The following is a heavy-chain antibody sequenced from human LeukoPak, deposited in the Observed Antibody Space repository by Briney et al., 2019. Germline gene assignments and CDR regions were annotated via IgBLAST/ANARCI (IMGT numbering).Heavy chain of an antibody. Sequence: GGSLRLSCAASGFTFDDYGMSWVRQAPGKGLEWVSGINWNGGSTGYADSVKGRFTISRDNAKNSLYLQMKSLRAEDTALYYCARGHPICSSTSCYAYYYYYMDVWGKGTTVTVSS. CDR3: ARGHPICSSTSCYAYYYYYMDV. D-gene: IGHD2-2*01. CDR1: GFTFDDYG. CDR2: INWNGGST. V-gene: IGHV3-20*04. J-gene: IGHJ6*03.